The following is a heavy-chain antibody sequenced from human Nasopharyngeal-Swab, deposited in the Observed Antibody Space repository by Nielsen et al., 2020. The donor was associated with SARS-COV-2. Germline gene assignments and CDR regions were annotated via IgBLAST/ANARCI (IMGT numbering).Heavy chain of an antibody. CDR3: AKDLEDYYDSSGLVYGMDV. CDR1: GITFSSYA. V-gene: IGHV3-23*01. CDR2: ISGSGGST. Sequence: GESLKISCAASGITFSSYAMSWVRQAPGKGLEWVSAISGSGGSTYYADSVKGRFTISRDNSKNTLYLQMNSLRAEDTAVYYCAKDLEDYYDSSGLVYGMDVWGQGTTVTVSS. D-gene: IGHD3-22*01. J-gene: IGHJ6*02.